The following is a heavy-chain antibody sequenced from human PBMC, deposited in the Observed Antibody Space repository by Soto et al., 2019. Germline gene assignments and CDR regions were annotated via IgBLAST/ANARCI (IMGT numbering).Heavy chain of an antibody. CDR3: ARHSVTPYGSGSDFDY. Sequence: QVQLQESGPGLVKPSETLSLTCTVSGGSISSYYWSWIRQPPGKGLEWIGYIYYSGSTNYNPSLKGRVPISVDTSQNQFSLKLSSVTAAATAVYYCARHSVTPYGSGSDFDYWGQGTLVTVSS. J-gene: IGHJ4*02. CDR1: GGSISSYY. V-gene: IGHV4-59*08. CDR2: IYYSGST. D-gene: IGHD3-10*01.